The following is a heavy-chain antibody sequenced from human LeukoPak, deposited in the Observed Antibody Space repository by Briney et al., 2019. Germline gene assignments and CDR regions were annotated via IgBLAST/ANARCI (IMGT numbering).Heavy chain of an antibody. V-gene: IGHV4-59*08. D-gene: IGHD3-16*02. Sequence: SETLSLTCTVSLGSISSYYWSWIRQPPGKGLEWIGYIYSSGSTNYNPSLKSRVTISVDTSKNQFSLKLSSVTAADTAVYYCARHRIADYDYVWGSYRPKTNFDYWGQGTLVTVSS. CDR1: LGSISSYY. CDR3: ARHRIADYDYVWGSYRPKTNFDY. CDR2: IYSSGST. J-gene: IGHJ4*02.